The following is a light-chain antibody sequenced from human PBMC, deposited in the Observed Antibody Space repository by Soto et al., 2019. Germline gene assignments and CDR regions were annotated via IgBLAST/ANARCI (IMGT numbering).Light chain of an antibody. CDR2: AAS. CDR1: QSISTY. J-gene: IGKJ1*01. Sequence: DIQLTQSPSFLSASVGDRVTITCRASQSISTYLHWYQQKAGKAPHLLIYAASNLQSGVPSRFSGSGSGTDFTLTINSLQPEDFATYYCQQGYSTPWTFGQGTKVDVK. V-gene: IGKV1-39*01. CDR3: QQGYSTPWT.